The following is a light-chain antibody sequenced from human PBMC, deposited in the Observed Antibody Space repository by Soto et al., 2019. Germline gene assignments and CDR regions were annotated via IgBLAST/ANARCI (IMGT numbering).Light chain of an antibody. V-gene: IGLV1-47*01. CDR3: ATWDDSLNGPV. Sequence: QSVLTQPPSASGTPGQRVTISCSGSSSNIGSHYISWYQHLPGTAPKLLIYMNTQRPPGVPDRFSGSESGTSASLAISGLRSEDEADYFCATWDDSLNGPVFGGGTKLT. J-gene: IGLJ3*02. CDR1: SSNIGSHY. CDR2: MNT.